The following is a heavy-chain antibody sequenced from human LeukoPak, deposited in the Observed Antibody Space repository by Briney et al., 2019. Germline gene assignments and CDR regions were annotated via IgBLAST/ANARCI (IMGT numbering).Heavy chain of an antibody. Sequence: ASVKVSCKASGYTFTSYGICWVRQAPGQGLEWMGWISAYNGNTNYAQKLQGRVTMTTDTSTSTAYMELRSLRSDDTAVYYCARGAVSSGWWENWFDPWGQGTLVTVSS. J-gene: IGHJ5*02. CDR1: GYTFTSYG. D-gene: IGHD6-19*01. CDR3: ARGAVSSGWWENWFDP. V-gene: IGHV1-18*01. CDR2: ISAYNGNT.